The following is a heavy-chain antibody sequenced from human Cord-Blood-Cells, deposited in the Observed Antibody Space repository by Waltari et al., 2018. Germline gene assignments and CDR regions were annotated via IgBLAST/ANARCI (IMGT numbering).Heavy chain of an antibody. CDR1: GFTFSSYE. CDR3: ATAHNPYGDYSFDYYYYGMDV. V-gene: IGHV3-48*03. J-gene: IGHJ6*02. D-gene: IGHD4-17*01. Sequence: EVQLVESGGGLVQPGGSLRLSCAASGFTFSSYEMNWVRQAPGKGLEWVSYISRSGSTIYYAVSVKRRFTISRDNAKNSLYLQMNSLRAEDTAVYYCATAHNPYGDYSFDYYYYGMDVWGQGTTVTVSS. CDR2: ISRSGSTI.